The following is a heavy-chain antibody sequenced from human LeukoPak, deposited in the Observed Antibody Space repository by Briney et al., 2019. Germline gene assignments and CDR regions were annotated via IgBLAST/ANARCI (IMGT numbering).Heavy chain of an antibody. CDR2: IKQDGSET. Sequence: GGSLRLSCAASGFTFSSYWMSWVRQAPGKGLEWVGNIKQDGSETYFVDSVKGRFTISGDNAKNSLYLQMNNLRAEDTAVYYCARDAMSRTADYWGQGTLVTVSS. J-gene: IGHJ4*02. V-gene: IGHV3-7*01. D-gene: IGHD2-2*01. CDR1: GFTFSSYW. CDR3: ARDAMSRTADY.